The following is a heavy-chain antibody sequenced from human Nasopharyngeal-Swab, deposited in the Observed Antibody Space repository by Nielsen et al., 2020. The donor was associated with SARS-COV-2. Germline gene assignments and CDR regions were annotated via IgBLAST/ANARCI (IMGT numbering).Heavy chain of an antibody. CDR2: ISSSGSTI. CDR1: GFTFSSYE. V-gene: IGHV3-48*03. D-gene: IGHD3-16*01. Sequence: GGCLRLCCAAFGFTFSSYEMNWVRQGQGKGLEWVSYISSSGSTIYYADSVKGRFTISRDNAKNSLYLQMNSLRAEDTAVYYCARVLGLGSNWFDPWGQGTLVTVSS. J-gene: IGHJ5*02. CDR3: ARVLGLGSNWFDP.